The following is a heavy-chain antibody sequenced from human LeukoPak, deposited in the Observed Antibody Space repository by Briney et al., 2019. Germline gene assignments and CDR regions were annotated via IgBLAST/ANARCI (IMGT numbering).Heavy chain of an antibody. V-gene: IGHV3-23*01. Sequence: QSGGSLRLSCAASGFTFSSYWMNWVRQAPGKGLEWVSLMSGSGARTYYADSVKSRFTISRDNSKNTLYLQMNSLRAEDTAVYYCAHGTMYQLDYWGQGTLVTVSS. CDR1: GFTFSSYW. D-gene: IGHD2-2*01. CDR2: MSGSGART. J-gene: IGHJ4*02. CDR3: AHGTMYQLDY.